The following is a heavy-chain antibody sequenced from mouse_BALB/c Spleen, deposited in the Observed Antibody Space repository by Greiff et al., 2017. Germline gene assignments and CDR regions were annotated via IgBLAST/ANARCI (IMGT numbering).Heavy chain of an antibody. CDR3: VREGSGYDVAY. V-gene: IGHV2-9-2*01. D-gene: IGHD3-1*01. J-gene: IGHJ3*01. CDR2: IWTGGGT. CDR1: GFSLTSYD. Sequence: QVQLKESGPGLVAPSQSLSITCTVSGFSLTSYDISWIRQPPGKGLEWLGVIWTGGGTNYNSAFMSRLSISQDNSKSQVFLKMNSLQTDDTAIYYCVREGSGYDVAYWGQGTLVTVSA.